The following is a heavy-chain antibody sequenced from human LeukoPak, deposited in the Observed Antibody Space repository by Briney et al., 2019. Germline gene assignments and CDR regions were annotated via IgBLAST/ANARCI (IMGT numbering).Heavy chain of an antibody. J-gene: IGHJ4*02. Sequence: SETLSLTCTVSGGSISSGDYYWSWIRQPPGKGLERIGYIYYSGSTYYNPSLKSRVTISVDTSKNQFSLKLSSVTAADTAVYYCARAPGDGYNWGDFDYWGQGTLVTVSS. D-gene: IGHD5-24*01. CDR1: GGSISSGDYY. CDR3: ARAPGDGYNWGDFDY. V-gene: IGHV4-30-4*01. CDR2: IYYSGST.